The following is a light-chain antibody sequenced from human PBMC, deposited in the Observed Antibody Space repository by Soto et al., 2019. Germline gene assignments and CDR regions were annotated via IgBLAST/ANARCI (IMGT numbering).Light chain of an antibody. CDR3: QQLKSYPYT. Sequence: DIQLTQSPSFLSASVGDRVTITCRARQGISSYLAWYQQKPGTSPKLLIYDASTLQSGVPSSFSGSGSETEFTLTISSLQPEDFATYYCQQLKSYPYTFCQGTNLEIK. CDR2: DAS. J-gene: IGKJ2*01. V-gene: IGKV1-9*01. CDR1: QGISSY.